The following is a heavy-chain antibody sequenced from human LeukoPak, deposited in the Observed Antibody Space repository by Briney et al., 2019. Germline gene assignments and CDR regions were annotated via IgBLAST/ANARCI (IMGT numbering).Heavy chain of an antibody. CDR2: ISSSGSTI. CDR3: ATRQWLASHFDY. CDR1: GFTFSSYE. Sequence: GGSLRLSCAACGFTFSSYEMNWVRQAPGKGLEWVSYISSSGSTIYYADSVKGRFTISRDNAKNSLYLQMNSLRAEDTAVYYCATRQWLASHFDYWGQGTLVTVSS. J-gene: IGHJ4*02. D-gene: IGHD6-19*01. V-gene: IGHV3-48*03.